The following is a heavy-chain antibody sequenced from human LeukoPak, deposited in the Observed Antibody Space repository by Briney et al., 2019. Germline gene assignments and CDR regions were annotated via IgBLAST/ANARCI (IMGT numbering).Heavy chain of an antibody. J-gene: IGHJ4*02. CDR3: ASGDGATLGGFDY. CDR1: GYTFTGYY. D-gene: IGHD1-26*01. CDR2: INLNSGKT. Sequence: ASVKVSCKASGYTFTGYYMHWLRQAPGRGFEWMGWINLNSGKTNYARKFQVRVTMTRDTSNSTTYMELSSLRSDDTAVYYCASGDGATLGGFDYWGQGTLVTVSS. V-gene: IGHV1-2*02.